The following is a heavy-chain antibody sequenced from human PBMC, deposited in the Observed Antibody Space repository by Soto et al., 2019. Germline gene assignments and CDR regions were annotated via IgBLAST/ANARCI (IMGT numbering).Heavy chain of an antibody. CDR2: ISAAGDP. CDR1: GFTFRNYD. V-gene: IGHV3-13*05. CDR3: DRPDRDFYGLDV. J-gene: IGHJ6*02. Sequence: EVQLVESGGGLVQPGGSLRLSCEASGFTFRNYDMHWVRQGTGKGLEWVSGISAAGDPDYADSVEGRFTISRENAQNSFFLKMNSLSVGDTAVYYCDRPDRDFYGLDVWGQGTTVIVSS.